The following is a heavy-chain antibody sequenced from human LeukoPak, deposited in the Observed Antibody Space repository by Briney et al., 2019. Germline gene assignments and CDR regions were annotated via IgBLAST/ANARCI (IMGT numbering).Heavy chain of an antibody. D-gene: IGHD2-2*01. J-gene: IGHJ4*02. V-gene: IGHV1-69*13. CDR1: GDTFSSYA. CDR2: IIPIFGTA. Sequence: GASVKVSCKASGDTFSSYAISWVRQAPGQGLEWMGGIIPIFGTANYAQKFQGRVTITADESTSTAYMELSSLRSEDTAVYYCARAGVPATATGHYFDYWGQGTLVTVSS. CDR3: ARAGVPATATGHYFDY.